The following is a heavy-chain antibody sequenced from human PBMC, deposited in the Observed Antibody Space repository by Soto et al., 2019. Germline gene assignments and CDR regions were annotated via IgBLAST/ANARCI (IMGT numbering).Heavy chain of an antibody. Sequence: QVQLVQSGAEVKKPGASVKVSCKASGYTFTSYYMHWVRQAPGQGLEWMGIINPSGGSTSYAQKCXXXVTMTRDTSTXXVXMXXSSLRSEDTALYYCARGHCGGDCYTNFYYYYGMDVWGQGTTVTVSS. V-gene: IGHV1-46*01. CDR2: INPSGGST. CDR3: ARGHCGGDCYTNFYYYYGMDV. CDR1: GYTFTSYY. J-gene: IGHJ6*02. D-gene: IGHD2-21*02.